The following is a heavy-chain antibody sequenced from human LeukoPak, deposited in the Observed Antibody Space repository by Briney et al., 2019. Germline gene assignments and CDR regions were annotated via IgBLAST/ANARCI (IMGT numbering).Heavy chain of an antibody. CDR3: ARLVGLQSIPYYYYYGMDV. CDR1: GGSISSSSYY. D-gene: IGHD5-24*01. J-gene: IGHJ6*02. CDR2: IYYSGST. V-gene: IGHV4-39*01. Sequence: SETLSLTCTVSGGSISSSSYYWGWLRHPPGKALECIRSIYYSGSTYYNPALKSRVTISVDTSKNQFSLKLSSVTAADTAVYYCARLVGLQSIPYYYYYGMDVWGQGTTVTVSS.